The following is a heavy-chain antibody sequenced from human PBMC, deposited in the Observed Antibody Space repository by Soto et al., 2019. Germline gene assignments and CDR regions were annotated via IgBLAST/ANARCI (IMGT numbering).Heavy chain of an antibody. Sequence: GGSLRLSCVASGFTFSSYAMHWVRQAPGKGLEWAAVISYDGSNKYFADSVKGRFTISRDNSKNTLYLQMNSLRAEDTAVYYCARDRQYSSSWLDYWGQGTLVTVSS. V-gene: IGHV3-30-3*01. CDR3: ARDRQYSSSWLDY. J-gene: IGHJ4*02. D-gene: IGHD6-13*01. CDR2: ISYDGSNK. CDR1: GFTFSSYA.